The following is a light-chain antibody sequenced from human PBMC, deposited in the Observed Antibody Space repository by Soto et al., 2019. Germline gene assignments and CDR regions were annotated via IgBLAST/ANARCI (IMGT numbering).Light chain of an antibody. CDR3: AAWDDSLNGYV. V-gene: IGLV1-44*01. CDR1: SSNIGTNA. CDR2: NNN. J-gene: IGLJ1*01. Sequence: QSVLTQPPSASGTPGQRVTISCSGGSSNIGTNAVNWYQQLPGTAPKLLIYNNNQRPSGVTDRFSGSKSGTSASLAISGLQSEDEDDYYCAAWDDSLNGYVFGTGTQLTVL.